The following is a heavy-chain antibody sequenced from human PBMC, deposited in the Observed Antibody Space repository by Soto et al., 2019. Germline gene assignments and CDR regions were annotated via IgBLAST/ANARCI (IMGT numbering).Heavy chain of an antibody. CDR2: ISAYNGNT. D-gene: IGHD6-13*01. Sequence: QVQLVQSGAEVKKPGASVKVSCKASGYTFTSYGISWVRQAPGQGLEWMGWISAYNGNTNYAQKLQGRVTMTTDTXTXTAXMELRSLRSDDTAVYYCARDGEGVAAAGTAWYFDLWGRGTLVTVSS. CDR1: GYTFTSYG. J-gene: IGHJ2*01. V-gene: IGHV1-18*01. CDR3: ARDGEGVAAAGTAWYFDL.